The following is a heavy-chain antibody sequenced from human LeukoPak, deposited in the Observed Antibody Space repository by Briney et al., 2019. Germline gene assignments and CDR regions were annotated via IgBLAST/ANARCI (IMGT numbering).Heavy chain of an antibody. CDR1: GYTFTSYG. J-gene: IGHJ4*02. CDR3: AREPRNYYDSSGYYDY. D-gene: IGHD3-22*01. Sequence: ASVKVSCKASGYTFTSYGISWVRQAPGQGLEWMGWISAYNGNTNYAQKLQGRVTMTTDTSTSTAYMGLRSLRSDDMAVYYCAREPRNYYDSSGYYDYWGQGTLVTVSS. V-gene: IGHV1-18*03. CDR2: ISAYNGNT.